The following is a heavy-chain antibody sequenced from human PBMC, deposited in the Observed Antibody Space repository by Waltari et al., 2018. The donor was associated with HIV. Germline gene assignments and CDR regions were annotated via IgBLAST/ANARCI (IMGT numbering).Heavy chain of an antibody. CDR1: GLTFKNYG. CDR2: IWYDGSNK. Sequence: QVQLVESGGGVVQPGRSLRLSCAASGLTFKNYGMHWVRQAPGKGLEWVAVIWYDGSNKYYADSVKGRFTISRDNSKNRLYLQMNSLRAEDTAVYYCARDRGGSSSLVLDSWGQGTLVTVSS. J-gene: IGHJ4*02. V-gene: IGHV3-33*01. D-gene: IGHD6-6*01. CDR3: ARDRGGSSSLVLDS.